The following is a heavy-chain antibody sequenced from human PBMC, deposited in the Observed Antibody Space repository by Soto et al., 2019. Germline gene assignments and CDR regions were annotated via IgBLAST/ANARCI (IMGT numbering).Heavy chain of an antibody. Sequence: QLQLVQSGTEVKNPGSSVTVSCKASGGTFGNFAINWLRQAPGQGLQWMGDISPMFHKANYEQTFQGRVSITADESTNTVYMKLSSLRSEDTALYYCAREVEVHTPLFGAWGQGTLVTVSS. CDR3: AREVEVHTPLFGA. CDR1: GGTFGNFA. J-gene: IGHJ5*02. D-gene: IGHD3-10*01. V-gene: IGHV1-69*01. CDR2: ISPMFHKA.